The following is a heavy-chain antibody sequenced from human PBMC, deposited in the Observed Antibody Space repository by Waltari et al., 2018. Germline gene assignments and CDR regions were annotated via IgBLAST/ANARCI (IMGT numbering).Heavy chain of an antibody. CDR3: ARVSSSWSRTTVYYYYGMDV. J-gene: IGHJ6*02. Sequence: QVQLVQSGAEVKKPGASVKVSCKASGYTFTGYYMHWVRQAPGQGLEWMGRINPNSGGTNYAQKFQGRVTMTRDTSISTAYMELSRLRSDDTAVYYCARVSSSWSRTTVYYYYGMDVWGQGTTVTISS. CDR1: GYTFTGYY. V-gene: IGHV1-2*06. CDR2: INPNSGGT. D-gene: IGHD6-13*01.